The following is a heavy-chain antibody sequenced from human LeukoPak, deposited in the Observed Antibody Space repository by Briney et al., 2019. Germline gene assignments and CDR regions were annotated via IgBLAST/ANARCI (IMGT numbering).Heavy chain of an antibody. J-gene: IGHJ4*02. D-gene: IGHD4-23*01. Sequence: KPSETLSLTCTVSGGSISSSSYYWGWIRQPPGKGLEWIGSIYYSGSTYFNPSLMSRVTISVDTSKNQFSLKLNSVTAADTAVYYCARGSRNDYGGNSVDYWGQGTLVTVSS. V-gene: IGHV4-39*07. CDR1: GGSISSSSYY. CDR3: ARGSRNDYGGNSVDY. CDR2: IYYSGST.